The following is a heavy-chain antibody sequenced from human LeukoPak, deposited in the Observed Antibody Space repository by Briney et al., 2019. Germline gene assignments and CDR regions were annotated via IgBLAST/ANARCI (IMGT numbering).Heavy chain of an antibody. V-gene: IGHV4-59*01. CDR1: GGSISSYY. CDR3: ASLRPGYCSGGSCSDGGWFAP. Sequence: PSETLSLTCTVSGGSISSYYWSWIRQPPGKGLEWIGYIYYSGSTNYNPSLKSRVTISVDTSKNQFSLKLSSVTAADTAVYYCASLRPGYCSGGSCSDGGWFAPWGQGTLVTVSS. J-gene: IGHJ5*02. D-gene: IGHD2-15*01. CDR2: IYYSGST.